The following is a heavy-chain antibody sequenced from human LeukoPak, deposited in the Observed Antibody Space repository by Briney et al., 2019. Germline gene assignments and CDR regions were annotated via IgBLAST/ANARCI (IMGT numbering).Heavy chain of an antibody. J-gene: IGHJ4*02. V-gene: IGHV3-21*01. CDR3: AREPQSDDYYDSSGYPLGFDY. CDR1: GYTFSSYS. D-gene: IGHD3-22*01. CDR2: ISSSSSYI. Sequence: GGSLRLSCAASGYTFSSYSMNWVRQAPGEGLEWVSSISSSSSYIYYADSVKGRFTISRDNAKNSLYLQMNSLRAEDTAVYYCAREPQSDDYYDSSGYPLGFDYWGQGTLVTVSS.